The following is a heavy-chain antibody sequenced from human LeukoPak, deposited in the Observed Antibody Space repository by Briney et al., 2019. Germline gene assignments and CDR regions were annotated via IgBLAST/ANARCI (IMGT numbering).Heavy chain of an antibody. CDR3: ARESGYSGYEGFDP. D-gene: IGHD5-12*01. Sequence: GGSLRLSCAASGFTFSSYWMHWVRQAPGKGLVWVSRINSDGSSTSYADSVKGRFTISRDNAKNTLYLQMNSLRAEDTALYYCARESGYSGYEGFDPWGQGTLVTVSS. J-gene: IGHJ5*02. CDR2: INSDGSST. V-gene: IGHV3-74*01. CDR1: GFTFSSYW.